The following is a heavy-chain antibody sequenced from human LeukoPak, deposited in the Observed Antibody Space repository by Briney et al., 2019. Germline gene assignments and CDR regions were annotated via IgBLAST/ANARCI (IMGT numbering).Heavy chain of an antibody. V-gene: IGHV3-23*01. CDR2: ITGDGGTT. CDR3: AKDVNYGLYYYYYMDV. J-gene: IGHJ6*03. Sequence: PGGSLRLSCAASGFTFGSYAMSWVRQAPGKGLEWVSAITGDGGTTYYADSVKGRFTTSRDNSKNTLYLQMNSLRAEDTALYYCAKDVNYGLYYYYYMDVWGKGTTVTVSS. D-gene: IGHD1-7*01. CDR1: GFTFGSYA.